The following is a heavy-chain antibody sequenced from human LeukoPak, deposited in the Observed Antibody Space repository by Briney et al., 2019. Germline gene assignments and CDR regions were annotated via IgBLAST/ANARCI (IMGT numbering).Heavy chain of an antibody. CDR1: GFTFSSYC. D-gene: IGHD6-19*01. Sequence: GGSLRLSCAASGFTFSSYCMSWVRQAPGKGLEWVANIKQDGSEKHYVNSVKGRFTISRDNAKNSLYLQMNSLRAEDTAVYYCAREGPGQWLEPFDYWGQGTLVTVSS. CDR2: IKQDGSEK. CDR3: AREGPGQWLEPFDY. V-gene: IGHV3-7*03. J-gene: IGHJ4*02.